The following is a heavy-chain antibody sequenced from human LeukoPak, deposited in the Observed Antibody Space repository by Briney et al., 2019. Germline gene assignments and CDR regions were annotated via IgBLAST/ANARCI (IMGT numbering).Heavy chain of an antibody. V-gene: IGHV4-4*07. D-gene: IGHD2/OR15-2a*01. Sequence: SETLSLTCTASGGSISRYYWSWIRQPAGKGLEWIGRVYTSGSTNYSPSLKSRVSMSVDTSKNQFSLKLTSVTAADTAVYFCARSPSSSTEGYFDYWGQGTLVTVSS. J-gene: IGHJ4*02. CDR2: VYTSGST. CDR1: GGSISRYY. CDR3: ARSPSSSTEGYFDY.